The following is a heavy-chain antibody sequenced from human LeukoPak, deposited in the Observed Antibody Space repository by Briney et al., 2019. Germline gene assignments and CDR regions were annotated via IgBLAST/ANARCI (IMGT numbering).Heavy chain of an antibody. J-gene: IGHJ4*02. D-gene: IGHD5-12*01. Sequence: PGGSLRLSCAASGFTFSNAWMSWVRQAPGKGLEWVGRIKSKTDGGTTDYAAPVKGTFTISRDDSKNTLYLQMNSLKTEDTAVYYCTTHPDGWLRLYYYFDYWGQGTLVTVSS. CDR2: IKSKTDGGTT. CDR3: TTHPDGWLRLYYYFDY. V-gene: IGHV3-15*01. CDR1: GFTFSNAW.